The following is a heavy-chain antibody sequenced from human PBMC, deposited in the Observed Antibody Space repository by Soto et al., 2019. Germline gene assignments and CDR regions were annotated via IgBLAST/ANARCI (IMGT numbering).Heavy chain of an antibody. Sequence: SVKVSCKASGGTFSSYTISWVRQAPGQGLEWMGRIIPILGIANYAQKFQGRVTITADKSTSTAYMELSSLRSEDTAVYYCARDQRVAETNWFDHWGQGTLVTVSS. CDR2: IIPILGIA. CDR3: ARDQRVAETNWFDH. CDR1: GGTFSSYT. J-gene: IGHJ5*02. V-gene: IGHV1-69*04. D-gene: IGHD2-15*01.